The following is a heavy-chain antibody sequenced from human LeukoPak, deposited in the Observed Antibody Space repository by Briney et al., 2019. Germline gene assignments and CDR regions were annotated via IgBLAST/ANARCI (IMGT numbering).Heavy chain of an antibody. D-gene: IGHD3-16*01. CDR3: ARDRERSKWGLAAGDAFDI. CDR2: INPNSGST. CDR1: GYTFTGYY. Sequence: SVKVSCKASGYTFTGYYMHWVRQAPGQGLEWMGWINPNSGSTNYAQKFQGRVTMTRDTSISTAYMELSRLRSDDTAVYYCARDRERSKWGLAAGDAFDIWGQGTMVTVSS. J-gene: IGHJ3*02. V-gene: IGHV1-2*02.